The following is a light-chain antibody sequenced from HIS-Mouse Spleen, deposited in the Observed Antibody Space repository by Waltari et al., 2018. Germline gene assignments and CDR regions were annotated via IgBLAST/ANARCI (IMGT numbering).Light chain of an antibody. CDR2: SAS. CDR1: QGISSY. Sequence: IQLTQSPSFLSASVGDRVTITCRASQGISSYLAWYQQKPGKAPKLVIYSASTWQSGVPSRFSGSGSGTEFTLTIRSLPPEDFATYYCQQLNSYPPTFGQGTKVEIK. CDR3: QQLNSYPPT. J-gene: IGKJ1*01. V-gene: IGKV1-9*01.